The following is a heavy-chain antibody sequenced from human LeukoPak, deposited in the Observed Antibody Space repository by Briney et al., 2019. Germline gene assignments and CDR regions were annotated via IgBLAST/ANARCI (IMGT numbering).Heavy chain of an antibody. V-gene: IGHV4-30-4*01. CDR1: GGSISSGDYY. CDR3: AVSGDGYNYFGY. J-gene: IGHJ4*02. CDR2: IYYSGST. D-gene: IGHD5-24*01. Sequence: SETLSLTCTVSGGSISSGDYYWSWIRQPPGKGLEWIGYIYYSGSTYYNPSLKSRVTISVDTSKSQFSLKLSSVTAADTAVYYCAVSGDGYNYFGYWGQGTLVTVSS.